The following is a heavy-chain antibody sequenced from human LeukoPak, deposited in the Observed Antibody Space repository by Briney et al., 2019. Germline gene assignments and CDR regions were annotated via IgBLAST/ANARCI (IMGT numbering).Heavy chain of an antibody. CDR2: IYYSGST. D-gene: IGHD6-13*01. CDR3: ARTGYSSSYYKFRFDY. V-gene: IGHV4-38-2*01. Sequence: PGGSLRLSCAASGFTFSGYSMTWVRQPPGKGLEWIGNIYYSGSTYYNPSLKSRVIISVDTSKNQFSLKMSSVTAADTAVYYCARTGYSSSYYKFRFDYWGQGTLVTVSS. CDR1: GFTFSGYS. J-gene: IGHJ4*02.